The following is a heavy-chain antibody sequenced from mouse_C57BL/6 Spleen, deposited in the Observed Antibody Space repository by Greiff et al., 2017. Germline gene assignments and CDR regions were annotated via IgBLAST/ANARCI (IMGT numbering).Heavy chain of an antibody. J-gene: IGHJ1*03. CDR2: IDPSDSYT. CDR3: ARWSTVVAHWYFDV. CDR1: GYTFTSYW. V-gene: IGHV1-69*01. D-gene: IGHD1-1*01. Sequence: QVQLQQSGAELVMPGASVKLSCKASGYTFTSYWMHWVKQRPGQGLEWIGEIDPSDSYTNYNQKFKGKSTLTVDKSSSTAYMQLSSLTSEDSAVYYCARWSTVVAHWYFDVWGTGTTVTDSS.